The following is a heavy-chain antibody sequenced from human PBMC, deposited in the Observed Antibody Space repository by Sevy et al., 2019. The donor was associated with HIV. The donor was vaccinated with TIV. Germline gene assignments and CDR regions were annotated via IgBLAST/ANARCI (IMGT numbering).Heavy chain of an antibody. CDR1: GFTFYDYA. CDR3: AKDIRLRVAVAAPGGYFDY. D-gene: IGHD2-15*01. CDR2: ISWNSASI. V-gene: IGHV3-9*01. J-gene: IGHJ4*02. Sequence: GGSLRLSCAASGFTFYDYAMHWVRQAPGKGLEWVSGISWNSASIGYADSVKGRFTISRDNAKNSLYLQMTSLRAEDTALYYCAKDIRLRVAVAAPGGYFDYWGQGTLVTVSS.